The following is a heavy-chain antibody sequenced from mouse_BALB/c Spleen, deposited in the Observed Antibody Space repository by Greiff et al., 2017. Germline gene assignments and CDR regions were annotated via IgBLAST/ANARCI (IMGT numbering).Heavy chain of an antibody. D-gene: IGHD2-3*01. CDR1: GYTFTSYW. Sequence: QVQLQQPGAELVKPGAPVKLSCKASGYTFTSYWMNWVKQRPGRGLEWIGRIDPSDSETHYNQKFKDKATLTVDKSSSTAYIQLSSLTSEDSAVYYCARSGYSAWFAYWGQGTLVTVSA. J-gene: IGHJ3*01. CDR3: ARSGYSAWFAY. V-gene: IGHV1-69*02. CDR2: IDPSDSET.